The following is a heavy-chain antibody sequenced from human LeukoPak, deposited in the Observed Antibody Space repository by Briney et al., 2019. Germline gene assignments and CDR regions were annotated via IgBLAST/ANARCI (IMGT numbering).Heavy chain of an antibody. CDR2: INHSGST. D-gene: IGHD4-11*01. CDR1: GGSFSGYY. V-gene: IGHV4-34*01. Sequence: PSETLSLTCGVYGGSFSGYYWSWIRQPPGKGLEWIGEINHSGSTNYNPSLKSRVTISVDTSKNQFSLKLSSVTAADTAVYYCARLLQTPTFTVTHEVFDYWGQGTLVTVSS. J-gene: IGHJ4*02. CDR3: ARLLQTPTFTVTHEVFDY.